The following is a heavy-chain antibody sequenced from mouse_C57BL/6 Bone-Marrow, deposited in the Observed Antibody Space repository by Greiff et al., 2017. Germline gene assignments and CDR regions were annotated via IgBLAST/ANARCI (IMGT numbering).Heavy chain of an antibody. CDR2: IHPNSGST. CDR3: ARWGYCNGRSFDY. CDR1: GYTFTSYW. D-gene: IGHD1-1*01. Sequence: VQLQQPGAELVKPGASVKLSCKASGYTFTSYWMHWVKQRPGQGLEWIGMIHPNSGSTNYNEKFKSKATLTVDKSSSTAYMQLSSLTSEDSAVYYGARWGYCNGRSFDYWGKGTTLTVSS. V-gene: IGHV1-64*01. J-gene: IGHJ2*01.